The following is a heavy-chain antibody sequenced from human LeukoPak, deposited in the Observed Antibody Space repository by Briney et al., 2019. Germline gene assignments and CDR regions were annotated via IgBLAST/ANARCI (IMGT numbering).Heavy chain of an antibody. CDR3: ARGGPRITIFGVVIPDDAFDI. V-gene: IGHV3-21*01. Sequence: GGSLRLSCAASGFTFSSYSMTWVRQAPGKGLEWVSSISSSSRYIYYADSVKGRVTISRDNAKNSLYLQMNSLRADDTAVYYCARGGPRITIFGVVIPDDAFDIWGQGTMVTVSS. D-gene: IGHD3-3*01. CDR1: GFTFSSYS. J-gene: IGHJ3*02. CDR2: ISSSSRYI.